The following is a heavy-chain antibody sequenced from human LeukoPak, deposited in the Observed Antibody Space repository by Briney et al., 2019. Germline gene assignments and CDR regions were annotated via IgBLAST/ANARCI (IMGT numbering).Heavy chain of an antibody. Sequence: GRSLRLSCAASGFTFSSYGMHWVRQAPGKGLEWVAVISYDGSNKYYADSVKGRFTISRDNSKNTLYLQMGSLRAEDMAVYYCARRLAISDTGGLDYWGQGTLVTVSS. J-gene: IGHJ4*02. CDR1: GFTFSSYG. D-gene: IGHD7-27*01. CDR2: ISYDGSNK. CDR3: ARRLAISDTGGLDY. V-gene: IGHV3-30*03.